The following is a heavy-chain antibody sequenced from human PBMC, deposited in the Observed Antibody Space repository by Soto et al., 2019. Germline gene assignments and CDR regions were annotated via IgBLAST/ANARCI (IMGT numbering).Heavy chain of an antibody. V-gene: IGHV3-23*01. Sequence: EVQLLESGGGLVQPGGSLRLSCTASGFTFSNYAMSWVRQAPGKGLEWVASISGSGGSTYYADSVKGRFTISRDNSKNTLYLQMNSLRAEDTAVYYCAKRVAAVGHEDYWGQGTLVTVSS. D-gene: IGHD6-13*01. J-gene: IGHJ4*02. CDR3: AKRVAAVGHEDY. CDR2: ISGSGGST. CDR1: GFTFSNYA.